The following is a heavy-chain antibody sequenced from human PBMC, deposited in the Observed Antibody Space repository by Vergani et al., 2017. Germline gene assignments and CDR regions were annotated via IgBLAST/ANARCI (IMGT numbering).Heavy chain of an antibody. CDR2: LSADGVNT. CDR3: ARAYGRYDWFDY. D-gene: IGHD1-20*01. J-gene: IGHJ4*01. V-gene: IGHV3-23*01. Sequence: EVQLLESGGGLVQPGGSLRLSCAASGFTFSSYAMNWVRQAPGKGLEWVSGLSADGVNTYYADSVKGRFTISRDNSKNTLYLQMNSLRAEDTAIYYCARAYGRYDWFDYWGQRTLVTVSS. CDR1: GFTFSSYA.